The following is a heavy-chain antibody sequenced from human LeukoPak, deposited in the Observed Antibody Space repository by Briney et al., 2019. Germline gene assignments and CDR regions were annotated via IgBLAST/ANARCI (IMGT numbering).Heavy chain of an antibody. CDR3: ARLGVYYGSVDY. Sequence: SETLSLTCTVSGGSISSSSYYWGWIRQPPGKGLEWIGSIYYSGSTYYNPSLKSRVTISVDTSKNQFSLKLSSVTAADTAVYYCARLGVYYGSVDYWGQGTLVTASS. J-gene: IGHJ4*02. D-gene: IGHD3-10*01. CDR2: IYYSGST. CDR1: GGSISSSSYY. V-gene: IGHV4-39*01.